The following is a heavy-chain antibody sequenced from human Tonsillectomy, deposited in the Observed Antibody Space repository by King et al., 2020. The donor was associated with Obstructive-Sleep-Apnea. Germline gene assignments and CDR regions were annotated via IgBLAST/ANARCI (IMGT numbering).Heavy chain of an antibody. Sequence: VQLVESGAEVKKPGESLRISCKGSGYSFTSYWISWVRQMPGKGLEWMGRIDPSDSYTNYSPSFQGHVTISADKSISTAYLQWSSLKASDTAMYYCAILVGDPGVYYGMDVWGQGTTVTVSS. J-gene: IGHJ6*02. CDR2: IDPSDSYT. D-gene: IGHD2-8*02. CDR1: GYSFTSYW. CDR3: AILVGDPGVYYGMDV. V-gene: IGHV5-10-1*03.